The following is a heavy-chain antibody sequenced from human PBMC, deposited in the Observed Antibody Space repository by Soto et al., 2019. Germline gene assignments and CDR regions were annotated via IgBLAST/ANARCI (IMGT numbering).Heavy chain of an antibody. J-gene: IGHJ5*02. V-gene: IGHV4-30-4*01. CDR2: IYYSGST. CDR3: ARFIAVAGTGNWFDP. CDR1: GGSISSGDYY. Sequence: QVQLQESGPGLVKPSQTLSLTCTVSGGSISSGDYYWSWIRQPPGKGLEWIGYIYYSGSTYYNPSLKSRVTISVDTPKTQSPLNLSSVTAADTAVYYCARFIAVAGTGNWFDPWGQGTLVTVSS. D-gene: IGHD6-19*01.